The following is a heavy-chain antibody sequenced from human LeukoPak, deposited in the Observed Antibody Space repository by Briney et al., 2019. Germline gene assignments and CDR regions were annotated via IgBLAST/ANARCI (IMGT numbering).Heavy chain of an antibody. CDR2: IYYSGST. J-gene: IGHJ5*02. Sequence: SETLPLTCTVSGGSISSSGYYWGWIRQPPGKGLEWIASIYYSGSTYYNPSLKSRVTISVDTSKNQLSLKLSSLTAADTAVYYCARHEYSGSYYGLSWFDPWGQGTLVTVSS. CDR1: GGSISSSGYY. D-gene: IGHD1-26*01. CDR3: ARHEYSGSYYGLSWFDP. V-gene: IGHV4-39*01.